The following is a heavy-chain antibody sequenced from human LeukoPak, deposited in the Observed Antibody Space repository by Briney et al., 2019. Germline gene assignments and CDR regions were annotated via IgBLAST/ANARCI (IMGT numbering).Heavy chain of an antibody. V-gene: IGHV3-7*05. D-gene: IGHD6-13*01. CDR2: IKQDGSEK. Sequence: GGSLRLSCAASGFTFSSYWMSWVRQAPGRGLEWVANIKQDGSEKSYVDSVKGRFTISRDNAKNSLYLQMNSLRVEDTAVYFCARDLAAAGIVYFRGYWGQGTLVTVPS. CDR3: ARDLAAAGIVYFRGY. J-gene: IGHJ4*02. CDR1: GFTFSSYW.